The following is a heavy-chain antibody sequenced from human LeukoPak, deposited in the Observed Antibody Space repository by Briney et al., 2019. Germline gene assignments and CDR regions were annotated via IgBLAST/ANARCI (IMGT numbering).Heavy chain of an antibody. CDR2: IYHSGST. V-gene: IGHV4-30-2*01. D-gene: IGHD5-24*01. Sequence: SETLSLTCTVSGGSISSGGYYWSWIRQPPGKGLEWIGYIYHSGSTYYNPSLKSRVTISVDRSKNQFSLKLSSVTAADTAVYYCARIDGSLIVDAFDIWGQGTMVTVSS. CDR3: ARIDGSLIVDAFDI. CDR1: GGSISSGGYY. J-gene: IGHJ3*02.